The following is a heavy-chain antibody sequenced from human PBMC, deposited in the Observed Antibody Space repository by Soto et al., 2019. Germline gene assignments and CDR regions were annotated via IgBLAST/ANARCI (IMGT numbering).Heavy chain of an antibody. CDR1: GDSVSSISAT. J-gene: IGHJ4*02. D-gene: IGHD3-16*01. CDR3: ARVTWGPLDY. CDR2: TYYRSRWYN. V-gene: IGHV6-1*01. Sequence: SQTLSLTCAISGDSVSSISATWNWIRQSPSRGLEWLGRTYYRSRWYNDYAVSVKSRITINPDTSKNQFFPQLNSVTPDDTAVYYCARVTWGPLDYWGQGTLVTVSS.